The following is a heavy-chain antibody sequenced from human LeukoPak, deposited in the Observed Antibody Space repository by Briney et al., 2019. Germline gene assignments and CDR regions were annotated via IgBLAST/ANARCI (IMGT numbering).Heavy chain of an antibody. V-gene: IGHV3-30*03. J-gene: IGHJ4*02. CDR3: ARDLDDSSGSYLDY. D-gene: IGHD3-22*01. CDR1: GFTFSNFA. CDR2: TSYDGGNE. Sequence: TGGSLRLSCAVSGFTFSNFAMHWVRQPPGKGLEWVAVTSYDGGNEYYAEAVEGRFTITRDNSKNTLYLQMNSLRGEDTAVYYCARDLDDSSGSYLDYWGQGTLVTVSS.